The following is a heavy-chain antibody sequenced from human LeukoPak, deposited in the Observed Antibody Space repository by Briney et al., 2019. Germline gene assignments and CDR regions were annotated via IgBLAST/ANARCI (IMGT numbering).Heavy chain of an antibody. CDR3: ARGPMIGYSSSWYHFDY. D-gene: IGHD6-13*01. V-gene: IGHV3-7*01. CDR2: IKQDGSEK. CDR1: GFTFSSYW. J-gene: IGHJ4*02. Sequence: DPGGSLRLSCAASGFTFSSYWMSWVRQAPGKGLEWVANIKQDGSEKYYVDSVKGRFTISRDNAKNSLYLQMNSLRAEDTAVYYCARGPMIGYSSSWYHFDYWGQGTLVTVSS.